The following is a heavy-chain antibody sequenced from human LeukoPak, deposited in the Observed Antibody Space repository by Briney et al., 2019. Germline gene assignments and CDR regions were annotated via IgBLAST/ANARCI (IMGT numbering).Heavy chain of an antibody. J-gene: IGHJ4*02. CDR2: VYYTGST. Sequence: SETLSLTCTVSGGSISSSTYYWGWSRQPPGKGLEWIGSVYYTGSTYYNPSLKSRNSTLLDTSKNQISLKLSSVTAADTAVYYCSRGSYDILAGYSTLGEYWGQGTLVTVSS. V-gene: IGHV4-39*01. CDR1: GGSISSSTYY. D-gene: IGHD3-9*01. CDR3: SRGSYDILAGYSTLGEY.